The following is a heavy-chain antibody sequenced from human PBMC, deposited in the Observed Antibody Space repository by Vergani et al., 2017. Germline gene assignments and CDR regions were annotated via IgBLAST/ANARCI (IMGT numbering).Heavy chain of an antibody. Sequence: EVQVVESGGGLIKPGGSLRLSCAVSGITFKNAWINWVRQAPGKGLEWIGRIRSKNDGGTADYAAQLKGRFTISRHDSKDSAFLLVNNLKTEDTAVYFCYTDYHDYWGQGTLVTVSS. V-gene: IGHV3-15*01. CDR1: GITFKNAW. D-gene: IGHD2-2*02. CDR2: IRSKNDGGTA. J-gene: IGHJ4*02. CDR3: YTDYHDY.